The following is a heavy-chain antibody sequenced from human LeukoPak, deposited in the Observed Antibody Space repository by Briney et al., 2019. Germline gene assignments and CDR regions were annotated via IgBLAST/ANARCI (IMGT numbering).Heavy chain of an antibody. Sequence: SETLSLTCTVSGGSVSSGSYYWSWLRRPPGKGLEWIGYINYSGSTNYNPSLKSRVTISEDTSKNQFTLRLRSVTAADTAMYYCARAGGSYYDYWGQGTLVTVSS. CDR3: ARAGGSYYDY. CDR1: GGSVSSGSYY. CDR2: INYSGST. V-gene: IGHV4-61*01. J-gene: IGHJ4*01. D-gene: IGHD1-26*01.